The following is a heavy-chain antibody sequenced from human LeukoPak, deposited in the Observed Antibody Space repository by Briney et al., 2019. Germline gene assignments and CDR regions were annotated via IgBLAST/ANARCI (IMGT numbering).Heavy chain of an antibody. CDR3: SWFDY. CDR2: INHRGIT. D-gene: IGHD6-13*01. V-gene: IGHV4-34*01. J-gene: IGHJ4*02. CDR1: GGSFSGHY. Sequence: ASETLSLTCTVSGGSFSGHYWSWIRQPPGMGLEWIGEINHRGITNYNPSLKSRVTISVDTSKEQFSLKLTSVTAADTAVYFCSWFDYWGQGTLVTVSS.